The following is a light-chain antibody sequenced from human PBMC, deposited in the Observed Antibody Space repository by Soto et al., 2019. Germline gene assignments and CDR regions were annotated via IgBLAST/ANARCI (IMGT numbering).Light chain of an antibody. J-gene: IGKJ1*01. CDR3: QQYNKWPPWP. CDR2: ASS. CDR1: QSIGSN. V-gene: IGKV3-15*01. Sequence: IMMTQSPATLSVSTGERATLSCRASQSIGSNLAWYQQKPGQAPRLVIYASSIRASDFPARFSGSGSGTEFTLTISGLQSDDFAVYFCQQYNKWPPWPFGHGSMVAIK.